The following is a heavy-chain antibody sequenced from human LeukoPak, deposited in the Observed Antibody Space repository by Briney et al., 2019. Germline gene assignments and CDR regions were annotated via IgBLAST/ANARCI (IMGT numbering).Heavy chain of an antibody. J-gene: IGHJ5*02. CDR1: GYSFTSYR. D-gene: IGHD5-12*01. V-gene: IGHV5-51*01. CDR3: ARLFYMATISGWFDP. Sequence: GESLKISCKGSGYSFTSYRIGWVRQMPGKGLEWMGIIYPGDSDTRYSPSFQGQVTISADKSISTAYLQWSSLKASDTAMYYCARLFYMATISGWFDPWGQGTLVTVSS. CDR2: IYPGDSDT.